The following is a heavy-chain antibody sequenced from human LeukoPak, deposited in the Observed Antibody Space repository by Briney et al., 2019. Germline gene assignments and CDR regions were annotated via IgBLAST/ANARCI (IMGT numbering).Heavy chain of an antibody. CDR2: INPNSGGT. V-gene: IGHV1-2*02. Sequence: ASVKVSCKASGGTFSSYAISWVRQAPGQGLEWMGWINPNSGGTNYAQKFQGRVTMTRDTSISTAYMELSRLRSDDTAVYYCARDPDIVATIYHFDYWGQGTLVTVSS. D-gene: IGHD5-12*01. CDR1: GGTFSSYA. J-gene: IGHJ4*02. CDR3: ARDPDIVATIYHFDY.